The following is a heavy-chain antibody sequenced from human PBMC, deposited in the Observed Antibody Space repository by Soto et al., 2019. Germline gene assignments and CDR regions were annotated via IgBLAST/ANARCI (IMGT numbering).Heavy chain of an antibody. V-gene: IGHV4-39*01. CDR3: ARQPHPHCSGGSCYYDGHYGMDV. D-gene: IGHD2-15*01. CDR2: IYYSGST. J-gene: IGHJ6*02. Sequence: KPSETLSLTCTVSGGSISSSSYYWGWIRQPPGKGLEWIGSIYYSGSTYYNPSLKSRVTISVDTSKNQFSLKLSSVTAADTAVYYCARQPHPHCSGGSCYYDGHYGMDVWGQGTTVTVSS. CDR1: GGSISSSSYY.